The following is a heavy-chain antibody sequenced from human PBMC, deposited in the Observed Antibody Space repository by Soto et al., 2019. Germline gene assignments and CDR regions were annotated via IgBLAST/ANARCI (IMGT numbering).Heavy chain of an antibody. CDR1: GYIFVNYG. CDR3: VMVDNYVTPSPQDV. V-gene: IGHV1-18*01. CDR2: ISAYTGNT. D-gene: IGHD3-16*01. J-gene: IGHJ6*02. Sequence: QVQLVQSGDEVKKPGASVKVSCKASGYIFVNYGIAWVRQAPGQGLEWMGWISAYTGNTHSATKIQGRLTMTTDTSTSPAYMDVGSLTSDDTAVYYCVMVDNYVTPSPQDVWGQGTTVTVSS.